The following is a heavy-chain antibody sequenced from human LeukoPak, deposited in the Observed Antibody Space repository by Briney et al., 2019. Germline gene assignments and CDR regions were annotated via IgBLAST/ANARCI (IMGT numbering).Heavy chain of an antibody. CDR3: ARDHNYAFDN. CDR1: GFPFSDYS. CDR2: IGISSGNT. V-gene: IGHV3-48*04. D-gene: IGHD1-1*01. Sequence: PGGSLRLSCTASGFPFSDYSMNWVRQATGKGLEWISYIGISSGNTKYADSVKGRFTISADNARNSLYLQMNSLRVEDTAVCYCARDHNYAFDNWGQGTLVSVSS. J-gene: IGHJ4*02.